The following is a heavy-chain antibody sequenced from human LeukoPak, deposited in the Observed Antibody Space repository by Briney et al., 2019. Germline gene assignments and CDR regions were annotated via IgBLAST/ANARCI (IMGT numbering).Heavy chain of an antibody. CDR1: GFTFSNYG. Sequence: QPGRSLRLSCAASGFTFSNYGMHWVRQAPGKGLEWVAIIWYDGSNKYYADSVKGRFTISRDNSKNTLYLQMNSLRAEDTAVYYCARDMGYYDTWGQGTLGTVSS. J-gene: IGHJ4*02. D-gene: IGHD3-22*01. V-gene: IGHV3-33*01. CDR2: IWYDGSNK. CDR3: ARDMGYYDT.